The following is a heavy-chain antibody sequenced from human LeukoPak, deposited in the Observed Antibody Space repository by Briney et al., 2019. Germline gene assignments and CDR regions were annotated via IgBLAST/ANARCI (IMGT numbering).Heavy chain of an antibody. D-gene: IGHD6-13*01. Sequence: PSETLSLTCTVSGVSISSYYWSWVRQPAGKGLEWIGRIYTSGSTNYNPSLKSRVTMSVDTSKNQFSLKLSSVTAADTAVYYCARDLIAAAGTYNWFDPWDQGTLVTVSS. V-gene: IGHV4-4*07. J-gene: IGHJ5*02. CDR3: ARDLIAAAGTYNWFDP. CDR2: IYTSGST. CDR1: GVSISSYY.